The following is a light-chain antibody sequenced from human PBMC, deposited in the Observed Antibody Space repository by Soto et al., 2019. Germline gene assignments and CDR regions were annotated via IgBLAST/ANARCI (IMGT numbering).Light chain of an antibody. CDR3: KQYDTSPLT. CDR1: QSISNW. CDR2: FAY. V-gene: IGKV1-5*03. J-gene: IGKJ4*01. Sequence: DTQMTQSPSTLSASVGDRVTITCRASQSISNWLAWYQQKPGKAPNLLIYFAYTLQSGVQSRFSGSGSGTEFTLTIRSLQPDDFATYYCKQYDTSPLTFGGGTKVDIK.